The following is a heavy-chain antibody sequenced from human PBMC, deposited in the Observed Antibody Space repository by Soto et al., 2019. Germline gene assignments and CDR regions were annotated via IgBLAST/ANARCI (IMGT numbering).Heavy chain of an antibody. CDR3: LGARPYNWFDP. CDR2: ISGSGGST. J-gene: IGHJ5*02. D-gene: IGHD1-1*01. CDR1: GFTFSSYA. V-gene: IGHV3-23*01. Sequence: VGSLRLSCAASGFTFSSYAMSWVRQAPGKGLEWVSAISGSGGSTYYADSVKGRFTISRDNSKNTLYLQMNSLRAEDTAVYYCLGARPYNWFDPWGQGTLVTVSS.